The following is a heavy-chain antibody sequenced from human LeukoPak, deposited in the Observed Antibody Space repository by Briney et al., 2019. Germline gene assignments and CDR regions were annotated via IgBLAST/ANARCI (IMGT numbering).Heavy chain of an antibody. J-gene: IGHJ6*02. Sequence: ASVKVSCKASVYTFTSYGISWVRQAPGQGGECMGWSSAYNGNTHYAQKLQGRVTMTTDTSTSTAYMELRSLRSDDTAVYYCARDHREVVAYENDYGMDVWGQGTTVTVSS. CDR3: ARDHREVVAYENDYGMDV. CDR1: VYTFTSYG. D-gene: IGHD3-22*01. CDR2: SSAYNGNT. V-gene: IGHV1-18*01.